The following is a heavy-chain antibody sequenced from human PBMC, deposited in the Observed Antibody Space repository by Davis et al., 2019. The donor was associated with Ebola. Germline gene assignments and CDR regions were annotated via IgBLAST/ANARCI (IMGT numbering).Heavy chain of an antibody. J-gene: IGHJ4*02. D-gene: IGHD4-17*01. Sequence: SVKVSCKASGGTFSSYAISWVRQAPGQGLEWTGRIIPILGIANYAQKFQGRVTITADKSTSTAYMELSSLRSEDTAVYYCARSGTTVTTRGNYFDYWGQGTLVTVSS. V-gene: IGHV1-69*04. CDR1: GGTFSSYA. CDR3: ARSGTTVTTRGNYFDY. CDR2: IIPILGIA.